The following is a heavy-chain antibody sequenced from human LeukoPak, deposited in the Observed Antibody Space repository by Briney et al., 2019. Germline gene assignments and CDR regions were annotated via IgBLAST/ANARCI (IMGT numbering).Heavy chain of an antibody. J-gene: IGHJ2*01. CDR3: ARWKTGDYWYFDL. CDR2: IYYSGST. D-gene: IGHD7-27*01. CDR1: GGSISSYY. V-gene: IGHV4-59*08. Sequence: SETLSLTCNVSGGSISSYYWSWIRQPPGKGLERIGYIYYSGSTNYNPSLKSRVTISIDSSKNQFSLKLSSVTAADTAVYYCARWKTGDYWYFDLWGRGTLVTVSS.